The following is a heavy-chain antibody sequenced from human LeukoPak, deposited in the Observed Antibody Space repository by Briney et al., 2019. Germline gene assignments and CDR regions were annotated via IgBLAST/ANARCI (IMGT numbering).Heavy chain of an antibody. D-gene: IGHD5/OR15-5a*01. V-gene: IGHV4-59*08. Sequence: PSETLSLTCTVSGGSISSYYWSWIRQPPGKGLEWIGYIYYSGSTNYNPSLKSRVTISVDTSKNQFSLKLSSVTAADTAVYYCAGRLDYYGMDVWGQGTTVTVSS. CDR2: IYYSGST. CDR1: GGSISSYY. J-gene: IGHJ6*02. CDR3: AGRLDYYGMDV.